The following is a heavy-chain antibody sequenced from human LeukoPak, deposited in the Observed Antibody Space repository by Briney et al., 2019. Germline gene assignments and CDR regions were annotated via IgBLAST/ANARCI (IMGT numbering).Heavy chain of an antibody. Sequence: ASVKVSCKASGYTFTSYGISWVRQASGQGLEWMGWISAYNGNTNYAQKLQGRVTMTTDTSTSTAYMELRSLRSDDTAVYYCATQGRVAGSTTNFDYWGQGTLVTVSS. D-gene: IGHD6-19*01. V-gene: IGHV1-18*01. CDR2: ISAYNGNT. J-gene: IGHJ4*02. CDR3: ATQGRVAGSTTNFDY. CDR1: GYTFTSYG.